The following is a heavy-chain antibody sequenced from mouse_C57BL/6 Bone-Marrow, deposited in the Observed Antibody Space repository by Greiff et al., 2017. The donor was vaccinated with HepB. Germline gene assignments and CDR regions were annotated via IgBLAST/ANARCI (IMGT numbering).Heavy chain of an antibody. Sequence: VQLQESGAELARPGASVKLSCKASGYTFTSYGISWVKQSTGQGLEWIGEIYPRSGNTYYNEKFKGKATLTADKSSSTAYMELRSLTSEDSAVYFCARDYGSSLFDYWGQGTTLTVSS. J-gene: IGHJ2*01. V-gene: IGHV1-81*01. CDR3: ARDYGSSLFDY. CDR2: IYPRSGNT. D-gene: IGHD1-1*01. CDR1: GYTFTSYG.